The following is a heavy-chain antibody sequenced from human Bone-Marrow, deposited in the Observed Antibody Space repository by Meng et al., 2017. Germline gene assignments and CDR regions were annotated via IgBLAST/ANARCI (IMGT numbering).Heavy chain of an antibody. D-gene: IGHD6-13*01. V-gene: IGHV4-4*07. Sequence: GSLRLSCTVSGGSISSYYWSWIRQPAGKGLEWIGRNYTSGSTNYNPSLKSRVTMSVDTSKNQFSLKLSSVTAADTAVYYCAREVLAYSSSYMDVWGQGTTVTVSS. CDR3: AREVLAYSSSYMDV. CDR2: NYTSGST. CDR1: GGSISSYY. J-gene: IGHJ6*02.